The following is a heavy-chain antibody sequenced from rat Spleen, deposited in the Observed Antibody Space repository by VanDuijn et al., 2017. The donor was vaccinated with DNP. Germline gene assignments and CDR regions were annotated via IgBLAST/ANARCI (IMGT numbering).Heavy chain of an antibody. D-gene: IGHD4-3*01. Sequence: EVQLVESGGGLVQPGRSLKLSCTASGFTFSNFYMAWVRQAPKKGLEWVATISSIGGTTYYPDSVKGRFTISRDDSKSTLYLQMNSLRSEDMATYYCVRWNSGHFDYWGQGVMVTVSS. CDR3: VRWNSGHFDY. J-gene: IGHJ2*01. CDR1: GFTFSNFY. V-gene: IGHV5-25*01. CDR2: ISSIGGTT.